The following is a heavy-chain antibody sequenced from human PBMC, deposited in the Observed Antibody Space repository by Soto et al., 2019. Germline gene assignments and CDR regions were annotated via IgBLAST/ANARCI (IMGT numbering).Heavy chain of an antibody. CDR3: AKVLDASMVVNGYLY. CDR2: IGGSGDST. CDR1: GFTFSSYA. D-gene: IGHD5-18*01. J-gene: IGHJ4*02. V-gene: IGHV3-23*01. Sequence: EVQLLESGGGLVQPGGSLRLSCAASGFTFSSYAMSWVRQAPGKGLEWVSAIGGSGDSTYYADSVKGRFTISRDNSKNTLYLQVNSLRAEDTAVYDCAKVLDASMVVNGYLYWGQGTLVTVSS.